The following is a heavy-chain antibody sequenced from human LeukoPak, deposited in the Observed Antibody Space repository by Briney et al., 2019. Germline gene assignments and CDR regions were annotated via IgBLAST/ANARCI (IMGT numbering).Heavy chain of an antibody. CDR2: ISSSGSTI. Sequence: GGSLTLSCAASGFTFSDYYMSWIRQAPGKGLEWVSYISSSGSTIYYADSVKGRFTISRDNAKNSLYLQMNSLRAEDTAVYYCAREYYYDSSGSMSTAFDYWGQGTLVTVSS. V-gene: IGHV3-11*01. CDR1: GFTFSDYY. CDR3: AREYYYDSSGSMSTAFDY. D-gene: IGHD3-22*01. J-gene: IGHJ4*02.